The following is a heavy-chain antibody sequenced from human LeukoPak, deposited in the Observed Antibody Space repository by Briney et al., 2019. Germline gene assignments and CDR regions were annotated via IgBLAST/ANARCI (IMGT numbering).Heavy chain of an antibody. CDR2: ISSDGAIT. CDR1: GFTFSSHA. Sequence: GGSLRLSCAASGFTFSSHAMHWVRQAPGKGLEYVSDISSDGAITYYANSVKGRFTISRDNSKNMMYLQMGSLRPEDMAVYYCARVYRGNPRDAFDIWGQGTMVTVSS. V-gene: IGHV3-64*01. D-gene: IGHD4-4*01. CDR3: ARVYRGNPRDAFDI. J-gene: IGHJ3*02.